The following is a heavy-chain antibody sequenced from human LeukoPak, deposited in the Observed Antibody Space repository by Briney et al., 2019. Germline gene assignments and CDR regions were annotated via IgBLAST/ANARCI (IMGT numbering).Heavy chain of an antibody. Sequence: GGSLSLPCAASVFNFSSYSMNWVRQAPGKGLEWVSYISGSSSTRYYADSVKGRFTISRDNAKNSLYLQMNSLRAEDTSVYNCARYGDSGAFDIWVQGTMVTVSS. CDR2: ISGSSSTR. CDR3: ARYGDSGAFDI. D-gene: IGHD4-17*01. CDR1: VFNFSSYS. V-gene: IGHV3-48*01. J-gene: IGHJ3*02.